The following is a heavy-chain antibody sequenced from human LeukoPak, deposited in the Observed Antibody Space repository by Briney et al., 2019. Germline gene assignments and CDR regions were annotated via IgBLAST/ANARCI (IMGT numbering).Heavy chain of an antibody. CDR1: GFTFSSYW. Sequence: GGSLRLSCAASGFTFSSYWMSWVRQAPGKGLEGVANIKQDGSEKQYVDSVKGRFAISRDNAENSLYLQMNSLKAEDTAVYYCGRFTRSGDSVYWGQGTLVTVSS. D-gene: IGHD7-27*01. V-gene: IGHV3-7*04. CDR3: GRFTRSGDSVY. CDR2: IKQDGSEK. J-gene: IGHJ4*02.